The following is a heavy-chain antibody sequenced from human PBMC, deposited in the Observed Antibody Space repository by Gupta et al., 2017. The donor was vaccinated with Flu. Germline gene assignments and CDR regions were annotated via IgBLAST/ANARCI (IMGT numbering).Heavy chain of an antibody. J-gene: IGHJ3*02. CDR3: ARVGCSGGSCYSGLYAFDI. V-gene: IGHV3-7*01. D-gene: IGHD2-15*01. CDR2: IKQDGSEK. Sequence: EVQLVESGGGLVQPGGSLRLSCAASGFTFSSYWMSWVRQAPGKGLEWVANIKQDGSEKYYVDSVKGRFTIYRDNAKNSLYLQMNSLRAEDTAVYYCARVGCSGGSCYSGLYAFDIWGQGTMVTVSS. CDR1: GFTFSSYW.